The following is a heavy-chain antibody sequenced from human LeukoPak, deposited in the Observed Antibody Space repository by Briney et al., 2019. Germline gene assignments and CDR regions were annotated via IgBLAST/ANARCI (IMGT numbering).Heavy chain of an antibody. D-gene: IGHD6-13*01. CDR2: IYYSGST. Sequence: SETLSLTCTVSGGSISSYYWSWIRQPPGKGLEWIGYIYYSGSTNYNPSLKSRVTISVDTSKNQFSLKLSSVTAADTAVYYCARGFRGYSSSWLYWGQGTLVTVSS. CDR1: GGSISSYY. J-gene: IGHJ4*02. V-gene: IGHV4-59*01. CDR3: ARGFRGYSSSWLY.